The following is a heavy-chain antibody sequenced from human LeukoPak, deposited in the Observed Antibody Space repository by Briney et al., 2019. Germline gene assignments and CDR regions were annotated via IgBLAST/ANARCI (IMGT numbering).Heavy chain of an antibody. Sequence: AASVKVSCKASGYTFTSYGISWVRQAPGQGLEWMGWINTNTGNPTYAQGFTGRFVFSLDTSVSTAYLQISSLKAEDTAVYYCARGYTKDMTSVTHFDYWGQGTLVTVSS. D-gene: IGHD4-17*01. J-gene: IGHJ4*02. CDR2: INTNTGNP. CDR1: GYTFTSYG. V-gene: IGHV7-4-1*02. CDR3: ARGYTKDMTSVTHFDY.